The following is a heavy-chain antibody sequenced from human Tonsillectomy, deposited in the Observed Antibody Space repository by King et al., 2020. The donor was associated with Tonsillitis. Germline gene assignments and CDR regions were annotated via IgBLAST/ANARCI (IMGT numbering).Heavy chain of an antibody. CDR1: GFTFSGQA. Sequence: VQLVESGGGLVQPGVSLRLSCAASGFTFSGQAMSWVRQAPGKGLEWVSYISRSKDGGKTHYADSVKDRFSISRDNSKNTLYLQMNSLRVDDTAVYYCANDWFQYDDGAYWGQGTLVTVSS. J-gene: IGHJ4*02. CDR2: ISRSKDGGKT. V-gene: IGHV3-23*04. CDR3: ANDWFQYDDGAY. D-gene: IGHD3-10*01.